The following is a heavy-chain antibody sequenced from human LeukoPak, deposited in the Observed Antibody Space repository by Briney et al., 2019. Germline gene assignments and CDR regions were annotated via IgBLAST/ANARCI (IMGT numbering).Heavy chain of an antibody. CDR1: AGTFSSYA. CDR3: ARAWGSVGTAMDARLPGADYYYCGMDV. CDR2: FITIFGTA. Sequence: GASVKVSCKASAGTFSSYAISWVRQAPGQGLGWMGGFITIFGTANYAQTLQGRVKNTADDSTGPAHMELSSLQSEDTAVYYCARAWGSVGTAMDARLPGADYYYCGMDVWGQGTTVTVS. V-gene: IGHV1-69*13. J-gene: IGHJ6*02. D-gene: IGHD5-18*01.